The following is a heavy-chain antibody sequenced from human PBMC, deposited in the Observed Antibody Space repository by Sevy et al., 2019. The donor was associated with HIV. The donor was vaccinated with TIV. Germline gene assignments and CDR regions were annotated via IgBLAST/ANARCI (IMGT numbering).Heavy chain of an antibody. CDR2: IWNDGSNQ. Sequence: PGGSLRLSCAASGFTFSSYGMHWVRQAPGKGLEWVAVIWNDGSNQYYADSVEGRFTVSRDNSTNTLYLQMNSLRAEDTAVYYCARAPGYCTSTNCYDWFDPWGHGTLVTVSS. V-gene: IGHV3-33*01. D-gene: IGHD2-2*01. CDR1: GFTFSSYG. J-gene: IGHJ5*02. CDR3: ARAPGYCTSTNCYDWFDP.